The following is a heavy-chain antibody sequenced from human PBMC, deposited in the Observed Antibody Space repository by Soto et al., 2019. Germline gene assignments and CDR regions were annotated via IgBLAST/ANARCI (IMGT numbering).Heavy chain of an antibody. Sequence: SVKVSCKASGGSFSSYTISWVRQAPGQGLEWMGRIIPILGIANYAQKFQGRVTITADKSTSTAYMELSSLRSEDTAVYYCARDKGPYQLLHYWGQGTLVTVSS. CDR3: ARDKGPYQLLHY. J-gene: IGHJ4*02. V-gene: IGHV1-69*04. D-gene: IGHD2-2*01. CDR2: IIPILGIA. CDR1: GGSFSSYT.